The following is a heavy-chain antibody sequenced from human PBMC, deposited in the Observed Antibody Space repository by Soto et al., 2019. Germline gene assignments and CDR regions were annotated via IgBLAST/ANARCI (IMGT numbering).Heavy chain of an antibody. CDR2: ISGGGDST. CDR1: GITFGSRA. CDR3: AKGTALVLYYYYGLDV. V-gene: IGHV3-23*01. Sequence: PVGSLRLSCVASGITFGSRAMSWVRQAPGNGLDWVSTISGGGDSTSYADSVKGRFTISRDNSKNALYLQMNSLRAEDTAVYYCAKGTALVLYYYYGLDVWGQGTTVTVSS. D-gene: IGHD5-18*01. J-gene: IGHJ6*02.